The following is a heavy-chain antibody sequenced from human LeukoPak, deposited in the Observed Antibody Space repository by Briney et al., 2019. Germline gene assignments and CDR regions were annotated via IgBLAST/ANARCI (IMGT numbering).Heavy chain of an antibody. CDR3: ARKAEVIYDYYYMDV. CDR2: INWSGGST. J-gene: IGHJ6*03. D-gene: IGHD3-22*01. V-gene: IGHV3-20*04. Sequence: GGSLRLSCAASGFTFDDYGMSWVRQAPGKGLEWVSGINWSGGSTGYADSVKGRFTISRDNAKNSLYLQMNSLRAEDTALYYCARKAEVIYDYYYMDVWGKGTTVAVSS. CDR1: GFTFDDYG.